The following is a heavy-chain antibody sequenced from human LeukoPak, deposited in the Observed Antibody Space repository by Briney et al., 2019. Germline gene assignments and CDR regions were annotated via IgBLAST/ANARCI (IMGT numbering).Heavy chain of an antibody. V-gene: IGHV4-61*02. CDR2: IYTSGST. D-gene: IGHD5-12*01. J-gene: IGHJ4*02. Sequence: SQTLSLTCTVSGGSISSGSYYWSWIRQPAGKGLEWIGRIYTSGSTNYNPSLKSRVTISVDTSKNQFSLKLSSVTAADTAVYYCASVGGYVSYWGQGTLVTVSS. CDR1: GGSISSGSYY. CDR3: ASVGGYVSY.